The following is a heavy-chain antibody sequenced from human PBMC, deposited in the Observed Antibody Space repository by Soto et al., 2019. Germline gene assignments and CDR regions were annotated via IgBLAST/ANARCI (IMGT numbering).Heavy chain of an antibody. V-gene: IGHV4-31*03. J-gene: IGHJ4*02. D-gene: IGHD1-26*01. CDR3: ARVARGRVVGATPPCFDY. CDR1: GGSISSGIYY. CDR2: IYYSGST. Sequence: QVQLQESGPGLVKPSQTLSLTCTVSGGSISSGIYYWIWIRQDPGTDLQWISHIYYSGSTYYNPSLKSRLSISVDTSKNQFSLKLTSVTAADTAVYYCARVARGRVVGATPPCFDYRGQGTLVTVSS.